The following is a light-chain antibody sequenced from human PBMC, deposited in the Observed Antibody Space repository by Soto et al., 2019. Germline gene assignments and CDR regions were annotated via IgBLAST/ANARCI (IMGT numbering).Light chain of an antibody. CDR1: QSVSSNY. Sequence: EIVLTQSPGTLSLSPGERATLSCRASQSVSSNYLGWYQQKPGQAPRPLIYAASSRATGIPDRFSGSGAGTDFTLTISRLESEDFAVYYCQQYGSSPWTFGQGTKVEIK. CDR2: AAS. J-gene: IGKJ1*01. CDR3: QQYGSSPWT. V-gene: IGKV3-20*01.